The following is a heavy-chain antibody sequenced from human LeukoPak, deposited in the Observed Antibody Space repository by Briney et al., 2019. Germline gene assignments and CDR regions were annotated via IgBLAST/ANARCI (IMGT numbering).Heavy chain of an antibody. CDR3: ASPRY. V-gene: IGHV4-34*01. CDR2: INHSGST. CDR1: GGSFSGYY. J-gene: IGHJ4*02. Sequence: SETLSLTCAVYGGSFSGYYWSWIRQPPGKGLEWSGEINHSGSTNYNPSLKSRVTISVDTSKNQFSLKLSSVTAEDTAVYYCASPRYWGQGTLVTVSS.